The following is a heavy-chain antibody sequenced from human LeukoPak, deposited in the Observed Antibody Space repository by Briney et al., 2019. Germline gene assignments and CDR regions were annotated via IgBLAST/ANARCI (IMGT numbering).Heavy chain of an antibody. V-gene: IGHV3-23*01. J-gene: IGHJ4*02. CDR3: AKDLNGRGWFDY. D-gene: IGHD2-15*01. Sequence: SAISGSGGSTYYADSVKGRFTISRDNSKNTLYLQMNSLRAEDTAVYYCAKDLNGRGWFDYWGQGTLVTVSS. CDR2: ISGSGGST.